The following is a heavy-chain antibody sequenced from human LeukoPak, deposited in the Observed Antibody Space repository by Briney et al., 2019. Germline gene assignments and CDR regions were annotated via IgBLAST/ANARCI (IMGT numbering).Heavy chain of an antibody. D-gene: IGHD3-10*01. CDR2: VSGSGAHT. CDR1: GFTFSSYA. CDR3: ARVFYYYGSGSYGVDY. J-gene: IGHJ4*02. Sequence: GGSLRLSCAASGFTFSSYAMTWVRQAPGKGLQWVSAVSGSGAHTYYADSVKGRFTISRDNSKNTLYLQMNSLRAEDTAVYYCARVFYYYGSGSYGVDYWGQGTLVTVSS. V-gene: IGHV3-23*01.